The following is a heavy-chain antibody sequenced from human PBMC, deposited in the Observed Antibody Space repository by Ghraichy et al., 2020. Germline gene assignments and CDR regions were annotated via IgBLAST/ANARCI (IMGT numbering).Heavy chain of an antibody. D-gene: IGHD1-20*01. J-gene: IGHJ4*02. V-gene: IGHV3-23*01. CDR3: AKVRSSSITVLAVFDS. Sequence: GGSLRLSCAASGFTFSSYVLTWVRQAPGKGLEWVSTISASGMRTDYADSVKGRFTIARDNSRDNSKNTLFLQMNSLRAEDTAIYFCAKVRSSSITVLAVFDSWGPGTLVTVSS. CDR2: ISASGMRT. CDR1: GFTFSSYV.